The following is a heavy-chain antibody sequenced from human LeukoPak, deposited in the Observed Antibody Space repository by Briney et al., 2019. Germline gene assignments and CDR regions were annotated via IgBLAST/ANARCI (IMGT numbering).Heavy chain of an antibody. Sequence: ASVKVSCKASGYTFTSYGISWVRQAPGQGLEWMGWISAYNGNTNYAQKLQGRVTMTTDTSTSTAYMELRSLRSDDTAVYYRARVGATGARKGSDAFDIWGQGTMVTVSS. CDR3: ARVGATGARKGSDAFDI. CDR2: ISAYNGNT. CDR1: GYTFTSYG. V-gene: IGHV1-18*01. J-gene: IGHJ3*02. D-gene: IGHD1-26*01.